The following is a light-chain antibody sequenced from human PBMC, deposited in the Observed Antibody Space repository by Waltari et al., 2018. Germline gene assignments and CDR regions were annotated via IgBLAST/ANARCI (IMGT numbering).Light chain of an antibody. V-gene: IGLV1-40*01. J-gene: IGLJ3*02. Sequence: QSVLTQPPSVSGAPGQRVTISCTGSSSNLGAGYGIHWYQQLPGPAPKLLIYANTNRPSGVPDRFSGSKSGTSVSLAIAGLQAEDEADYYCQVYDTSLSGVVFGGGTKLTVL. CDR1: SSNLGAGYG. CDR3: QVYDTSLSGVV. CDR2: ANT.